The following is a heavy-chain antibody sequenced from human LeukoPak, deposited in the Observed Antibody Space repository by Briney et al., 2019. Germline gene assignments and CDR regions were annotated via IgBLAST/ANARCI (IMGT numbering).Heavy chain of an antibody. Sequence: ASVKVSCKASGGTFSSYAISWVRQAPGQGLEWMGRIIPIFGTANYAQKFQGRVTITTDESTSTAYMELSSLRSEDTAVYYYATFSKSSSWFLDYWGQGTLVTVSS. J-gene: IGHJ4*02. CDR2: IIPIFGTA. CDR1: GGTFSSYA. CDR3: ATFSKSSSWFLDY. V-gene: IGHV1-69*05. D-gene: IGHD6-13*01.